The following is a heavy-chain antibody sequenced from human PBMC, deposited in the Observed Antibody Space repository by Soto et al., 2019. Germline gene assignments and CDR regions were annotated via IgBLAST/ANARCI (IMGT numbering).Heavy chain of an antibody. CDR3: ANEGSSSWYYFDY. CDR1: GFTFSSYA. Sequence: PGGSLRLSCAASGFTFSSYAMSWVRQAPGKGLEWVSAISGSGGSTYYADSVKGRFTISRDNSKNTLYLQMNSLRAEDSVLYYCANEGSSSWYYFDYWGQGTLVTVPS. V-gene: IGHV3-23*01. J-gene: IGHJ4*02. D-gene: IGHD6-13*01. CDR2: ISGSGGST.